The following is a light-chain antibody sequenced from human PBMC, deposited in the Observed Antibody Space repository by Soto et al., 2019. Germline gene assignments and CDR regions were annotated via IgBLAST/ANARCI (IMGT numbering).Light chain of an antibody. Sequence: SYELTQPPSVSVAPGQTARITCGGNNIGSKSVHWYQQKPGQAPVLVVYEDSDRPSGIPERFSGSNSGNTATLTISRVEAGDEADYYCQVWDSSSDHVVFGGWTKLTVL. CDR2: EDS. CDR3: QVWDSSSDHVV. CDR1: NIGSKS. J-gene: IGLJ2*01. V-gene: IGLV3-21*02.